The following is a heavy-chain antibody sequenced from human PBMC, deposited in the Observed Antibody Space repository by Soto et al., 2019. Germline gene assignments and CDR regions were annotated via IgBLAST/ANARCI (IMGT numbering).Heavy chain of an antibody. CDR1: GGSFSGYY. CDR2: INHSGST. D-gene: IGHD6-19*01. CDR3: AMGRRFNQWLVRDFDY. J-gene: IGHJ4*02. Sequence: PSETLSLTCAVYGGSFSGYYWSWIRQPPGKGLEWIGEINHSGSTNYNPSLKSRVTISVDTSKNQFSLKLSSVTAADTAVYFCAMGRRFNQWLVRDFDYWGQGTLVTVSS. V-gene: IGHV4-34*01.